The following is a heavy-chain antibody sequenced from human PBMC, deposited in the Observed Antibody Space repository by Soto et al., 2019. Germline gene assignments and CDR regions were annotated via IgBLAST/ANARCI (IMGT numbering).Heavy chain of an antibody. CDR1: GFTFSRYS. V-gene: IGHV3-21*06. Sequence: KPGGSLRLSCIASGFTFSRYSMKWVRQAPGKGLEWVSSISNRGSYIYYADSVKGRFTISRDNAGNSLYLQMNNLRVDDTAVYHRARGGEITADGGFDPWGQGTLVTVSS. CDR3: ARGGEITADGGFDP. J-gene: IGHJ5*02. CDR2: ISNRGSYI. D-gene: IGHD1-20*01.